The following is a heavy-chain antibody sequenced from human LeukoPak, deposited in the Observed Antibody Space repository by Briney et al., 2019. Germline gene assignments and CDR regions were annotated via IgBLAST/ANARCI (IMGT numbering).Heavy chain of an antibody. D-gene: IGHD3-10*01. CDR3: ARDSGTTGEVKFDP. J-gene: IGHJ5*02. V-gene: IGHV4-4*07. CDR2: ICTSGTI. Sequence: PSGTLSLTCTVSGGSISSYYWSWIRQPAGTALEWIGRICTSGTITYNPSLKSRVTMSVDTSKNQFSLKLSSVTAADTAVYYCARDSGTTGEVKFDPWGQGTLVTVSS. CDR1: GGSISSYY.